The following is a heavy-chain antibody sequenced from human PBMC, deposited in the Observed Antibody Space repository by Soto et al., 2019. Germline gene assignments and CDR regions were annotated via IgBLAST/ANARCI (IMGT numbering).Heavy chain of an antibody. J-gene: IGHJ6*02. Sequence: SVKVSCKASGGTFSNHAISWVRQAPGQGLEWVGGIIPMFPTADYAQRFQGRVTITADDSTTTVYMELSGLRSEDTAMYYCARDDATYCGGDCYRYFYYGMDVWGQGTTVTVSS. CDR1: GGTFSNHA. CDR2: IIPMFPTA. CDR3: ARDDATYCGGDCYRYFYYGMDV. D-gene: IGHD2-21*02. V-gene: IGHV1-69*13.